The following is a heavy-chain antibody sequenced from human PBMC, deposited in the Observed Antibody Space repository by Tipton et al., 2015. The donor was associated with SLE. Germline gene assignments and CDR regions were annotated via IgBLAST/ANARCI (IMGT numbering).Heavy chain of an antibody. D-gene: IGHD1-14*01. Sequence: QVQLVQSGGGVVQPGGSLRLSCAASGFTLSNYGIHWVRQTPGKGLEWVAFIRYHGSDTYYADSVKGRFTISRDISKNTVYLQMNSLRTEDTAVYYCAKETGSPWGQGTLVTVSS. J-gene: IGHJ5*02. CDR1: GFTLSNYG. V-gene: IGHV3-30*02. CDR2: IRYHGSDT. CDR3: AKETGSP.